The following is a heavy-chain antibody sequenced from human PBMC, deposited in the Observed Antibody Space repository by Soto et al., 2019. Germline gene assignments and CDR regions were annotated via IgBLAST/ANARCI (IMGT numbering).Heavy chain of an antibody. Sequence: QLQLQESGPGLVKPSETLSLTCTVSGGSISSSSYYWGWIRQPPGKGLEWIGSIYYSGSTYYNPSLKSRVTISLDTSKNQFSLKLSSVTAADTAVYYCARSVDTAMVIFYWGQGTLVTVSS. D-gene: IGHD5-18*01. CDR1: GGSISSSSYY. CDR3: ARSVDTAMVIFY. J-gene: IGHJ4*02. V-gene: IGHV4-39*01. CDR2: IYYSGST.